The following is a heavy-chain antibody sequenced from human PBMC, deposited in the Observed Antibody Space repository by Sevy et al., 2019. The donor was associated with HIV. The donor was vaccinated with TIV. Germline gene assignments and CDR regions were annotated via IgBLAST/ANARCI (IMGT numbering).Heavy chain of an antibody. V-gene: IGHV3-48*02. Sequence: GGSLRLSCAASGFTFSSYSMNWVRQAPGKGLEWVSYISSSSSTIYYADSVKGRFTISRDNAKNSLYLKMNSLRDEDTAVYYCARVHPDEHYFDYWGQGTLLTVSS. CDR1: GFTFSSYS. J-gene: IGHJ4*02. CDR3: ARVHPDEHYFDY. CDR2: ISSSSSTI.